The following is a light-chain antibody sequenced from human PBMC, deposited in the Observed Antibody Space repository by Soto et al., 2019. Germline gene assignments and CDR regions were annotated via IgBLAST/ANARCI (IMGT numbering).Light chain of an antibody. CDR2: DVT. Sequence: QAAPPPPASLSGASGQSGTISCTGTRSVVGAYNYVSWFQHHPGKVPKLIIYDVTNRPSGISNRFSGSKSGNTASLTVSGLQADDEADYYCNSYTADRTWVFGGGIKVTVL. V-gene: IGLV2-14*03. J-gene: IGLJ3*02. CDR3: NSYTADRTWV. CDR1: RSVVGAYNY.